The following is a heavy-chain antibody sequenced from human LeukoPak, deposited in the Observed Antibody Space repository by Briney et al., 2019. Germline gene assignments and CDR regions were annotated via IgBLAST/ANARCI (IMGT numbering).Heavy chain of an antibody. CDR1: GVSFSGYY. D-gene: IGHD3-16*02. Sequence: SETLSLTCAVYGVSFSGYYWSWIRQPPGKGLEWIGEINHSGSTNYNPSLKSRVTISVDTSKKQFSLKLSSVTAADTAVYYCARGLSAVVYWGQGTLVTVSS. J-gene: IGHJ4*02. CDR2: INHSGST. V-gene: IGHV4-34*01. CDR3: ARGLSAVVY.